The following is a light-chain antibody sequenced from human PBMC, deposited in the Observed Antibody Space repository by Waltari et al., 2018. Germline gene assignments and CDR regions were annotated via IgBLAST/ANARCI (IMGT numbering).Light chain of an antibody. Sequence: DIVMTQSPLSLPVSPGEPASISCRSSQSLLHSSGYTFLYWYLQKPGQSPQLLIYLVSNRASGVPDRFSCSGSGTDFTLKISRVEAEDVGVYYCMQTRQTPWTFGQGTKVEIK. CDR3: MQTRQTPWT. CDR2: LVS. CDR1: QSLLHSSGYTF. J-gene: IGKJ1*01. V-gene: IGKV2-28*01.